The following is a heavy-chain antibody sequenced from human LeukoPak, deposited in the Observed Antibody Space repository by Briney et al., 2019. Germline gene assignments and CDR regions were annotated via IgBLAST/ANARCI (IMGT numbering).Heavy chain of an antibody. CDR3: ARVSVVHFDWLSKDYYYYYGMDV. Sequence: SETLSLTCTVSGGSISSYYWSWIRQPPGKGLEWIGYIYYSGSTNYNPSLKSRVTISVDTSKNQFSLKLSSVTAAGTAVYYCARVSVVHFDWLSKDYYYYYGMDVWGQGTTVTVSS. CDR1: GGSISSYY. J-gene: IGHJ6*02. CDR2: IYYSGST. V-gene: IGHV4-59*01. D-gene: IGHD3-9*01.